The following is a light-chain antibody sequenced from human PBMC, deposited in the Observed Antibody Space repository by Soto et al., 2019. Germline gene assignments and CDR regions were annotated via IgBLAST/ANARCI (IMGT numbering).Light chain of an antibody. Sequence: EIVLTQSPATLSLSPEEKATLYCRASQSIRSSLAWYQQKPGQAPRLLMYESSNRATGIPARFSGSGSGTYFTLTISSLEPEDFAVYYCQQRSNWPRTFGQGTKVDIK. CDR1: QSIRSS. J-gene: IGKJ1*01. CDR2: ESS. CDR3: QQRSNWPRT. V-gene: IGKV3-11*01.